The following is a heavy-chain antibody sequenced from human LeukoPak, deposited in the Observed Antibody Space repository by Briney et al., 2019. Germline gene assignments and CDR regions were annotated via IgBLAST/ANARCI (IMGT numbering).Heavy chain of an antibody. D-gene: IGHD3-10*01. Sequence: SETLSLTCTVSGGSISSYYWSWIRQPAGKGLEWIGRIYSGGSTNYNPSLKSRVTMSVDTSKNQFSLKVSSVTAADTAVYYCARDIIRANWFDPWGQGTLVTVSS. CDR3: ARDIIRANWFDP. CDR1: GGSISSYY. CDR2: IYSGGST. V-gene: IGHV4-4*07. J-gene: IGHJ5*02.